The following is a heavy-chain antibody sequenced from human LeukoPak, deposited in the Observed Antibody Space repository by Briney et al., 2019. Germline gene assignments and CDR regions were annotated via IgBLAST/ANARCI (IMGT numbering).Heavy chain of an antibody. CDR1: GDSVSSNGVA. Sequence: SQTLSLTCAISGDSVSSNGVAWNWIRQSPSRGLEWLGRTYYESKWSNDHALSVRSRITINPDTSKNQFSLQLNSLTPEDTAVYYCARGRNSAFDYWGQGTLVTVAS. CDR2: TYYESKWSN. J-gene: IGHJ4*02. D-gene: IGHD1-14*01. CDR3: ARGRNSAFDY. V-gene: IGHV6-1*01.